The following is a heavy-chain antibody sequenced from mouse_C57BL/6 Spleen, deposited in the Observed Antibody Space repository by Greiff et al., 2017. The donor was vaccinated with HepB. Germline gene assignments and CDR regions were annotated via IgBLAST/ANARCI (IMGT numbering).Heavy chain of an antibody. D-gene: IGHD2-1*01. CDR1: GFTFSSYT. Sequence: EVHLVESGGGLVKPGGSLKLSCAASGFTFSSYTMSWVRQTPEKRLEWVATISGGGGNTYYPDSVKGRFTISRDNAKNTLYLQMSSLRSEDTALYYCARQRIYSYYFDYWGQGTTLTVSS. CDR3: ARQRIYSYYFDY. V-gene: IGHV5-9*01. J-gene: IGHJ2*01. CDR2: ISGGGGNT.